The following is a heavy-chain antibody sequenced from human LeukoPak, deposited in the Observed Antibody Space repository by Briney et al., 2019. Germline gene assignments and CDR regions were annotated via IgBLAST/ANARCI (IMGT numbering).Heavy chain of an antibody. D-gene: IGHD3/OR15-3a*01. Sequence: GGSLRLSCAASKVTFSDYAMNWVRQAPGKGLEWVSGISGSGGNTYYADSVKGRFTISRDNSKNTLYLQMNSLRAEDTALYYCAKGTGINHYHWIDPWGQGTQATVSS. J-gene: IGHJ5*02. V-gene: IGHV3-23*01. CDR2: ISGSGGNT. CDR3: AKGTGINHYHWIDP. CDR1: KVTFSDYA.